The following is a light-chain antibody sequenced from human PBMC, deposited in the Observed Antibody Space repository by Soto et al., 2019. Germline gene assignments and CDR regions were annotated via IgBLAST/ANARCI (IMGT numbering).Light chain of an antibody. CDR3: QHYRSPPFT. J-gene: IGKJ3*01. CDR1: QGISNY. V-gene: IGKV1-27*01. CDR2: AAS. Sequence: DIQMTQSPSSLSAFVGDSVTFTCRASQGISNYLAWYHQKPGKVPKLLIYAASTLQSGVPSRFSGSGSGTEFTLTIRSLQPEDVGSYYCQHYRSPPFTFGPGTKLEIK.